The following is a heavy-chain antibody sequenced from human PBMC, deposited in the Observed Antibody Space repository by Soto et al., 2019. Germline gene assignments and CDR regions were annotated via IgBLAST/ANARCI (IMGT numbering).Heavy chain of an antibody. V-gene: IGHV4-59*01. CDR1: GGSISSYY. J-gene: IGHJ4*02. CDR2: IYYSGST. Sequence: SETLCLTCTVSGGSISSYYWSWIRQPPGKGLEWIGYIYYSGSTNYNPSLKSRVTISVDTPKNQFSLKLSSVTAADTAVYYCARGITGTTFDFDYWGQGTLVTVSS. D-gene: IGHD1-7*01. CDR3: ARGITGTTFDFDY.